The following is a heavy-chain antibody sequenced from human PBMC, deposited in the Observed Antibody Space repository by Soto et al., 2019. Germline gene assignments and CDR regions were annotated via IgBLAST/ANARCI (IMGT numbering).Heavy chain of an antibody. CDR2: IDPSDSQT. J-gene: IGHJ4*02. D-gene: IGHD3-22*01. CDR3: ARQIYDSDTGPHFQYYFDS. V-gene: IGHV5-10-1*01. Sequence: GESLKISCKGSGYSFAGYWITWVRQKPGTGLEWMRRIDPSDSQTYYSPSFRGHVTISVTKSITTVFLQWSSLRASDTAMYYCARQIYDSDTGPHFQYYFDSWGQGTPVTVSS. CDR1: GYSFAGYW.